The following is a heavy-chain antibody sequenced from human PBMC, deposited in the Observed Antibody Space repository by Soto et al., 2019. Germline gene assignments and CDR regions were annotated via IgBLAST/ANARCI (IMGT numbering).Heavy chain of an antibody. V-gene: IGHV4-59*08. CDR1: GGSISSYY. Sequence: SETLSLTCTVSGGSISSYYWSWIRQPPGKGLEWIGYIYYSGSTNYNPSLKSRVTISVDTSKNQFSLKLSSVTAADTAVYYCARLPLTGDAFDIWGQGTMVTVSS. J-gene: IGHJ3*02. CDR3: ARLPLTGDAFDI. D-gene: IGHD7-27*01. CDR2: IYYSGST.